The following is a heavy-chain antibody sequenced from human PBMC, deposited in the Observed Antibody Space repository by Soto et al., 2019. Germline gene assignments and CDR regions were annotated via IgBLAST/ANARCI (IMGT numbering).Heavy chain of an antibody. V-gene: IGHV1-18*01. J-gene: IGHJ4*02. CDR3: ARGRYGDY. CDR2: ISAHNGNT. D-gene: IGHD1-1*01. CDR1: GYTFTSYG. Sequence: QVHLVQSGAEVKKPGASVKVSCKASGYTFTSYGITGVRQAPGQGLEWMGWISAHNGNTDYAQKLQGRVIVTRDTSTSTAYMELRSLISDDTAVYYCARGRYGDYWGQGALVTVSS.